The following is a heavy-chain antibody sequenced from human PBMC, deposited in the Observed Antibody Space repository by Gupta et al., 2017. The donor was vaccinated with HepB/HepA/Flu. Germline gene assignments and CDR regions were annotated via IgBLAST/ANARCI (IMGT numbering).Heavy chain of an antibody. D-gene: IGHD5-18*01. J-gene: IGHJ4*02. CDR1: GYIFTNSG. CDR3: ASRPYTGLLAPLDY. Sequence: QVQLVQSGAEVKKPGASVKVSCKASGYIFTNSGMHWVRQAPGQRLEWMGWINTGNGDTEYSQNFQGRVTITRDKAASTVYMETSSLRSEDTAVYYCASRPYTGLLAPLDYWGQGTLVTVSS. CDR2: INTGNGDT. V-gene: IGHV1-3*04.